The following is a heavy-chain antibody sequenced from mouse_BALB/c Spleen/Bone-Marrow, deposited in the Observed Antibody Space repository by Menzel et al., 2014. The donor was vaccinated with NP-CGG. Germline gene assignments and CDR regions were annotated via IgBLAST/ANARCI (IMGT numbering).Heavy chain of an antibody. V-gene: IGHV1-14*01. CDR3: ARGTTVVGDY. CDR1: GYTFTSYV. Sequence: EVQLQESGPELVKPGASVKMSCMASGYTFTSYVMHWVKQKPGQGLEWIGYINPFNDGIEYNEKFKVKATLTSDKSSSTAYMELSSLTSEDSAVYYWARGTTVVGDYWGQGTTLTASS. J-gene: IGHJ2*01. D-gene: IGHD1-1*01. CDR2: INPFNDGI.